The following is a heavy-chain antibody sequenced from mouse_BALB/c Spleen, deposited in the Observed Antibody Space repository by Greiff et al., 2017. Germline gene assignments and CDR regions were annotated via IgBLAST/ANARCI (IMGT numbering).Heavy chain of an antibody. CDR3: ARLRDYYGSSPRAMDY. V-gene: IGHV5-12-1*01. Sequence: EVQLVESGGGLVKPGGSLKLSCAASGFAFSSYDMSWVRQTPEKRLEWVAYISSGGGSTYYPDTVKGRFTISRDNAKNTLYLQMSSLKSEDTAMYYCARLRDYYGSSPRAMDYWGQGTSVTVSS. CDR1: GFAFSSYD. J-gene: IGHJ4*01. CDR2: ISSGGGST. D-gene: IGHD1-1*01.